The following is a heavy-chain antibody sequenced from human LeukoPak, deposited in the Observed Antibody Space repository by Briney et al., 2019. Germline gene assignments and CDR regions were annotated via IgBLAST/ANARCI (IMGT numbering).Heavy chain of an antibody. J-gene: IGHJ3*02. CDR2: IGTTGSYI. CDR1: GFTFSNYS. CDR3: ARDAGDYGDLDNAFDI. Sequence: GGSLRLSCAASGFTFSNYSMNWVRQAPGKGLEWVSSIGTTGSYIFYADSVKGRFTISRDNAKNSLYLEMNSLRAEDTAVYYCARDAGDYGDLDNAFDIWGQGTMVTVSS. D-gene: IGHD4-17*01. V-gene: IGHV3-21*06.